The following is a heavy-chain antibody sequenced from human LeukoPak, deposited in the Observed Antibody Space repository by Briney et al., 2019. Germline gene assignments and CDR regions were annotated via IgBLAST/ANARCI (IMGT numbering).Heavy chain of an antibody. CDR2: IYHRGTT. J-gene: IGHJ6*03. Sequence: ETLSLTCDVSGYFISSGFFWGWIRQPPGKGLECIGSIYHRGTTYYNPSLKSRVAISVDTSKNQFPLRLSSVTAADTAVYYCVRETRTVPFYYYFDVWGKGTTVAVSS. CDR1: GYFISSGFF. D-gene: IGHD4-11*01. V-gene: IGHV4-38-2*02. CDR3: VRETRTVPFYYYFDV.